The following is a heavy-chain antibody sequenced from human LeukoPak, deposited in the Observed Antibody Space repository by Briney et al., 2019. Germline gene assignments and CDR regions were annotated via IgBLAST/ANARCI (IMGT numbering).Heavy chain of an antibody. D-gene: IGHD6-19*01. Sequence: PGGSLRLSCAASGFTFSNYGMHWVRQASGKGLEWVAVISYDGKTQYYADSVKGRFTFSRDNSRNTLYLQMNSLRAEDTAIFYCAKEGSSGFIDSWGRGTLVTVSS. V-gene: IGHV3-30*18. J-gene: IGHJ4*02. CDR3: AKEGSSGFIDS. CDR1: GFTFSNYG. CDR2: ISYDGKTQ.